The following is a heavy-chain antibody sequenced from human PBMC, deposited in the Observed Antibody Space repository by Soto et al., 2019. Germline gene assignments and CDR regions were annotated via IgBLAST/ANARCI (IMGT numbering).Heavy chain of an antibody. V-gene: IGHV1-69*12. CDR3: ARGIENCVSTNCRKNCFDP. CDR1: GGTFTKYA. J-gene: IGHJ5*02. D-gene: IGHD2-2*01. CDR2: VIPVFGTP. Sequence: QVQLVQSGAEVKKPGSSVKVSCKASGGTFTKYAISWVRQAPGQGLEWMGDVIPVFGTPHYAQKFQGRVTITADESTNTAYMELSSLRSEYTAVYYCARGIENCVSTNCRKNCFDPWGQGTLVTVSS.